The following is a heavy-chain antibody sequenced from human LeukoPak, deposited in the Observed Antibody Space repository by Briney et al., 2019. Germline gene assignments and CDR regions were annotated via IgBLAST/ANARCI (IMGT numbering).Heavy chain of an antibody. J-gene: IGHJ3*02. Sequence: PSETLSLTCTVSGGSISSYYWSWIRQPPGKGLEWIGYIYYSGSTYYNPSLKSRVTISVDTSKNQFSLKLSSVTAADTAVYYCAREAIGNAFDIWGQGTMVTVSS. CDR1: GGSISSYY. CDR2: IYYSGST. CDR3: AREAIGNAFDI. V-gene: IGHV4-59*12.